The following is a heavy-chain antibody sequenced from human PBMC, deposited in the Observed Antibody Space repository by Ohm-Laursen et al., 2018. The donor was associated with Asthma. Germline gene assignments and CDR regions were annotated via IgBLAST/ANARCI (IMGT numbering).Heavy chain of an antibody. CDR1: GGTFSSYA. Sequence: SSVKVSCKASGGTFSSYAISWVRQAPGQGLEWMGGIIPIFGTANYAQKFQDRVTITADESTSTAYMELSSLRSEDTAVYYCASQYYDYVWGSYRPFDYWGQGTLVTVSS. CDR2: IIPIFGTA. V-gene: IGHV1-69*01. D-gene: IGHD3-16*02. J-gene: IGHJ4*02. CDR3: ASQYYDYVWGSYRPFDY.